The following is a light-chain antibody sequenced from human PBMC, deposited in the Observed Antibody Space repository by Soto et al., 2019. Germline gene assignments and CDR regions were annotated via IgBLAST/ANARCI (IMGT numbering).Light chain of an antibody. CDR2: GAS. CDR1: QSVDTN. J-gene: IGKJ5*01. Sequence: EIVMTQSPATLSVSPGERATLSCRASQSVDTNLAWYQQKPGQAPRVLIYGASMRAAGIPARFSGSGSGTAFTFTINSLQPEDFALYTCQQYTNWPLNTFGQGTRLEIK. V-gene: IGKV3-15*01. CDR3: QQYTNWPLNT.